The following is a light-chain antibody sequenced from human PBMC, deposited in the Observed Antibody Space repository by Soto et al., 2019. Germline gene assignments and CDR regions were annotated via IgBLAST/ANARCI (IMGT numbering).Light chain of an antibody. J-gene: IGLJ1*01. CDR3: AVWDDYVSGYV. CDR2: RNN. Sequence: QSVLTQPPSASGTPGQRVTISCSGSSSNIGSNNVNWYHQFPGKAPILLIYRNNQRPSGVPERFSGSKSGTSAALAISGLRSEDEADYYCAVWDDYVSGYVFGAGTKVTVL. CDR1: SSNIGSNN. V-gene: IGLV1-47*01.